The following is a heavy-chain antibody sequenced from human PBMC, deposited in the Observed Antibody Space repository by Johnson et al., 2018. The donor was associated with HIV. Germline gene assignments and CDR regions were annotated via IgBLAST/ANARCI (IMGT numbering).Heavy chain of an antibody. V-gene: IGHV3-9*01. CDR2: ISWNSGSI. CDR3: AKGGKYSSHRDDGFDV. Sequence: VQLVESGGGLVQPGRSLRLSCAASGFTFDDYAMHWVRQAPGKGLEWVSGISWNSGSIGYADSVKGRFTISRDNSKNTVYLQMHSLRAEDTAVYYCAKGGKYSSHRDDGFDVWGQGTMVTVSS. D-gene: IGHD6-6*01. J-gene: IGHJ3*01. CDR1: GFTFDDYA.